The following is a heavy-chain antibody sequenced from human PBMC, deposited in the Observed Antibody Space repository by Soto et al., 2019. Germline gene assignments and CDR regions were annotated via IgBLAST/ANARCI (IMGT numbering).Heavy chain of an antibody. CDR3: ARESGGGTPPGYGSFDY. V-gene: IGHV4-59*01. J-gene: IGHJ4*02. CDR1: GDSISSYY. D-gene: IGHD1-1*01. Sequence: SETLSLTCTVSGDSISSYYLSWIRQRPGKGLEWIGYIYYSGNTHYNPSLKSRVTISVDTSNNQFSLKLSSLNAADTDVYYCARESGGGTPPGYGSFDYWGQGTLVTVSS. CDR2: IYYSGNT.